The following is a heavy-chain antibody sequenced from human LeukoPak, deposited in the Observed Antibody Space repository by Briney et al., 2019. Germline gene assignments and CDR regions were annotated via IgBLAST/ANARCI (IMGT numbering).Heavy chain of an antibody. D-gene: IGHD6-13*01. J-gene: IGHJ4*02. V-gene: IGHV4-34*01. CDR3: ARGPGTWYYY. CDR1: GGSISTYY. Sequence: SETLSLTCTVSGGSISTYYWSWIRQPPGKGLEWIGEINHSGSTNYNPSLKSRVTISIDTSKNQFSLKLSSVTAADTALYYCARGPGTWYYYWGQGTLVTVSS. CDR2: INHSGST.